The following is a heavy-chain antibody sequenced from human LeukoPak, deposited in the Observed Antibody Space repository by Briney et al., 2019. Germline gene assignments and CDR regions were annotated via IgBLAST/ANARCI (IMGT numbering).Heavy chain of an antibody. CDR1: GYTFTSYY. V-gene: IGHV1-2*02. CDR3: ARTDVVVPAALGAFQH. Sequence: ASVKVSCKASGYTFTSYYMHWVRQAPGQGLEWMGWINPNSGGTNYAQKFQGRVTMTRDTSISTAYMELSRLRSDDTAVYYCARTDVVVPAALGAFQHWGQGTLVTVSS. CDR2: INPNSGGT. J-gene: IGHJ1*01. D-gene: IGHD2-2*01.